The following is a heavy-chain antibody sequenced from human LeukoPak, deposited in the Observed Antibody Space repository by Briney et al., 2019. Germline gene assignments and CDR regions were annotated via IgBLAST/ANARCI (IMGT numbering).Heavy chain of an antibody. D-gene: IGHD3-10*01. CDR3: ARDGWFGDYNWFDP. CDR1: GFTVSNNY. Sequence: GGSLRLSCAASGFTVSNNYMNWVRQAPGKGLEWVSYISSASNTIYYADSVKGRFTISRDNAKNSLYLQMNSLRAEDTAMYYCARDGWFGDYNWFDPWGQGTLVTVSS. J-gene: IGHJ5*02. CDR2: ISSASNTI. V-gene: IGHV3-48*01.